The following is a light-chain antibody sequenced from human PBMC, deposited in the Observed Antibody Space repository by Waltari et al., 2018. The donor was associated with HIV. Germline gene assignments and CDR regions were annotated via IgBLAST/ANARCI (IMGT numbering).Light chain of an antibody. CDR3: QSYDSSLGASF. V-gene: IGLV1-40*01. CDR1: SSNIGAHSY. Sequence: QSVVTQPPSVSGAPGQRVTISCTRNSSNIGAHSYVHWYQHLPGTAPKLLIYAERNRAAGVRDRCSGSKSGTSASLAITGLQAEDEADYFCQSYDSSLGASFFGTGTMVTVL. CDR2: AER. J-gene: IGLJ1*01.